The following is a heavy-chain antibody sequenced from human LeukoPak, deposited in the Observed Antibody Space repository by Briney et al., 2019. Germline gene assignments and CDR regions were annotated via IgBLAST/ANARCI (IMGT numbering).Heavy chain of an antibody. Sequence: GGSLRLSCAASGFTFRNYAMSWVRQAPGKGLEWVSAIVGNGVSTYYADSVKGRFTISRDNSKNTLYLQMNSLRAEDTAVYYCAKDSIAAAGYYFDYWGQGTLVTVSS. D-gene: IGHD6-13*01. CDR3: AKDSIAAAGYYFDY. CDR1: GFTFRNYA. CDR2: IVGNGVST. V-gene: IGHV3-23*01. J-gene: IGHJ4*02.